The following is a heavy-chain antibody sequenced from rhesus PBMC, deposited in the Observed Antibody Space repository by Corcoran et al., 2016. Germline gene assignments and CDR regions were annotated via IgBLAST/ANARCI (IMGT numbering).Heavy chain of an antibody. CDR3: ARSSGWSQSWDY. CDR2: IKGNSWST. CDR1: GGSFSSYW. V-gene: IGHV4-80*01. J-gene: IGHJ4*01. D-gene: IGHD6S26*01. Sequence: QVQLQESGPGLVKPSETLSLTCAVSGGSFSSYWWSWIRPPPGKGLEWIGEIKGNSWSTKYNPSLKGRGTISKDASKNQFSLKLSAVTAADTAVYYCARSSGWSQSWDYWGQGVLVTVSS.